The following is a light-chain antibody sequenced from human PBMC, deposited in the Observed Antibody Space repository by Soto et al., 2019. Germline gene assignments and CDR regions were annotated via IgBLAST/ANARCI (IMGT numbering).Light chain of an antibody. CDR1: SSDVGGYSY. CDR2: GVS. J-gene: IGLJ1*01. Sequence: ELPQPRSVSGSPGQSVTISCIRTSSDVGGYSYVPWYQQHPGTAPKLLIYGVSERPSGVPDRFSGSKSGCTASLTISGLQAEDEADYYCCSYADTYTYVFGTGTKVTVL. V-gene: IGLV2-11*01. CDR3: CSYADTYTYV.